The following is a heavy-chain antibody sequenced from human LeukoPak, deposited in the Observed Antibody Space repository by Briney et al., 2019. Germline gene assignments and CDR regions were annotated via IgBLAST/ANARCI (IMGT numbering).Heavy chain of an antibody. Sequence: VGSLRLSCAASGFNFSSYWMHWVRQAPGKGLVWVSRINSDGSSTSYADSVKGRFTISRDNAKNTLYLQMNSLRAEDTAVYYCARAGGRGYCSGGSCYTFSYFDYWGQGTLVTVSS. J-gene: IGHJ4*02. V-gene: IGHV3-74*01. D-gene: IGHD2-15*01. CDR1: GFNFSSYW. CDR3: ARAGGRGYCSGGSCYTFSYFDY. CDR2: INSDGSST.